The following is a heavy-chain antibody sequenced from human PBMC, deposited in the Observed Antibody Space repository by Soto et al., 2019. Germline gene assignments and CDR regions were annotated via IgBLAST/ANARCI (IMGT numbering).Heavy chain of an antibody. Sequence: EVQLLESGGGLVQPGGSLRLSCAASGFTFSTYVMSWVRQAPGKVLEWVSGIGGSGTSTYYADSVKGRFTISRDNSKNTLYLQMNSLRGEDTAVYYCAKGRYCSGGSCYLDYWGQGTLVTVSS. V-gene: IGHV3-23*01. J-gene: IGHJ4*02. CDR2: IGGSGTST. CDR3: AKGRYCSGGSCYLDY. CDR1: GFTFSTYV. D-gene: IGHD2-15*01.